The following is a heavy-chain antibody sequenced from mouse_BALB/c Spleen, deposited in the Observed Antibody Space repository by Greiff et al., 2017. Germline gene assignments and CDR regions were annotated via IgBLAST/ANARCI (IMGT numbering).Heavy chain of an antibody. J-gene: IGHJ1*01. D-gene: IGHD1-1*01. V-gene: IGHV5-6*01. CDR3: ARHGVITTVVGSFDV. CDR1: GFTFSSYG. Sequence: DVQLVESGGDLVKPGGSLKLSCAASGFTFSSYGMSWVRQTPDKRLEWVATISSGGSYTYYPDSVKGRFTISRDNAKNTLYLQMSSLKSEDTAMYYCARHGVITTVVGSFDVWGAGTTVTVSS. CDR2: ISSGGSYT.